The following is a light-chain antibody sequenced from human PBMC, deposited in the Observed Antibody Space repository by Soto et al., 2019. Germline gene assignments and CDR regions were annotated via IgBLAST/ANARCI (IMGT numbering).Light chain of an antibody. CDR2: KVS. J-gene: IGKJ1*01. V-gene: IGKV2-30*01. CDR1: QSLVSSNGNTF. Sequence: DVVMTQSPLSLPVTLGQPASISCRSSQSLVSSNGNTFLIWFQQRPGQSPRRLIYKVSNRDSAVPDRFTGSWSGTDCTLEISRVEAEDVGVYYCMQATHWPWTFGQGTKVEIK. CDR3: MQATHWPWT.